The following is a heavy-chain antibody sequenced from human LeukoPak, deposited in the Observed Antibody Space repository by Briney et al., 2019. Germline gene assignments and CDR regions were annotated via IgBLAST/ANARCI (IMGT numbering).Heavy chain of an antibody. CDR3: AREYSSSSPHYFDY. CDR2: ISGSGGST. D-gene: IGHD6-6*01. V-gene: IGHV3-23*01. Sequence: PWGSLRLSCAASGFTFSSYAMSWVRQAPGKGLEWVSAISGSGGSTYYADSVKGRFTISRDNAKNSLYLQMNSLRAEDTAVYYCAREYSSSSPHYFDYWGQGTLVTVSS. J-gene: IGHJ4*02. CDR1: GFTFSSYA.